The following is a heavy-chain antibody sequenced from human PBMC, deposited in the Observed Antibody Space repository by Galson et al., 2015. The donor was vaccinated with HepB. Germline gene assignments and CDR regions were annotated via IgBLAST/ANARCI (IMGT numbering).Heavy chain of an antibody. CDR1: GFTFSNYA. CDR3: ARGKTHYYDSSGYYAPGDY. V-gene: IGHV3-23*01. D-gene: IGHD3-22*01. Sequence: SLRLSCAASGFTFSNYAMSWVRQAPGKGLECVSAISGSGGSTNYADSVKGRFTISRDNSKNTLYLQMNSLRAEDTAVYYCARGKTHYYDSSGYYAPGDYWGQGTLVTVSS. J-gene: IGHJ4*02. CDR2: ISGSGGST.